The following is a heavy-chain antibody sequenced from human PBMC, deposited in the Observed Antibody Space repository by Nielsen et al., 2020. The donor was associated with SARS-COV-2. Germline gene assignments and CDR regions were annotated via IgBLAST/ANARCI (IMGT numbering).Heavy chain of an antibody. D-gene: IGHD2-8*02. V-gene: IGHV3-53*01. CDR2: IDVGGDT. CDR1: GASMSSGDYH. CDR3: ARDLTGDAFDI. J-gene: IGHJ3*02. Sequence: ETLSLTCTVSGASMSSGDYHWSWVRQAPGKRLEWVSVIDVGGDTDYTDSVKGRFTISRDNSRNTLYLQINTLRVDDTAVYYCARDLTGDAFDIWGQGTMVTVSS.